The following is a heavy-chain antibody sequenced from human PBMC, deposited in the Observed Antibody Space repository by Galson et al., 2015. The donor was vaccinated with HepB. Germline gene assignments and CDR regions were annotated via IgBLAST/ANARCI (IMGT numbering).Heavy chain of an antibody. CDR2: IYYSGST. V-gene: IGHV4-31*03. D-gene: IGHD5-18*01. CDR3: ARTRGYNYGLLGY. J-gene: IGHJ4*02. Sequence: TLSLTCTVSGGSISSGGYYWNWMRQHPGEGLEWIGYIYYSGSTNYNPSLQSRVTISLDTSKNQFSLKLYSVTAADTAVYYCARTRGYNYGLLGYWGQGILSTVSS. CDR1: GGSISSGGYY.